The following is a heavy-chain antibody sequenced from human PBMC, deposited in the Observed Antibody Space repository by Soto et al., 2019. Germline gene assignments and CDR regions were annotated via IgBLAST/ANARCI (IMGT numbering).Heavy chain of an antibody. CDR1: GGTFSSYT. J-gene: IGHJ6*02. V-gene: IGHV1-69*02. CDR3: ASDALSRSSSWDPIHAYYYYGMDV. CDR2: IIPILGIA. Sequence: QVQLVQSGAEVKKPGSSVKVSCKASGGTFSSYTISWVRQAPGQGLEWMGRIIPILGIANYAQKFQGRVTITEDKTATTVNMELSSLRSEDTAVYYCASDALSRSSSWDPIHAYYYYGMDVWGQGTTVTVSS. D-gene: IGHD6-13*01.